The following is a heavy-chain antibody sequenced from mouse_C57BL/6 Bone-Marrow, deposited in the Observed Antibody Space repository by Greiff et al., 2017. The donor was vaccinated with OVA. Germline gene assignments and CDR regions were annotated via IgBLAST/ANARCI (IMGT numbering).Heavy chain of an antibody. CDR1: GFTFSSYA. CDR2: ISDGGSYT. V-gene: IGHV5-4*01. J-gene: IGHJ2*01. Sequence: EVQLQQSGGGLVKPGGSLKLSCAASGFTFSSYAMSWVRQTPEKRLEWVATISDGGSYTYYPDNVKGRFTLSRDNAKNNLYMQMSHLKSDDTAMYYCAREIYDYDAVDYWGQGTTLTVSS. CDR3: AREIYDYDAVDY. D-gene: IGHD2-4*01.